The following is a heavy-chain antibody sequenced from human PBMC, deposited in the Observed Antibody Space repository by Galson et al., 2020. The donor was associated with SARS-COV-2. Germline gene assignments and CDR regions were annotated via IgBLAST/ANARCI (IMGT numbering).Heavy chain of an antibody. Sequence: ASVKVSCKASGYTFTSYGISWVRQAPGQGLEWMGWISAYNGNTNYAQKLQGRVTMTTDTSTSTAYMELRSLRSDDTAVYYCARDPRPAAMFPVEDFDYWGQGTLVTVSS. D-gene: IGHD2-2*01. J-gene: IGHJ4*02. CDR1: GYTFTSYG. V-gene: IGHV1-18*04. CDR2: ISAYNGNT. CDR3: ARDPRPAAMFPVEDFDY.